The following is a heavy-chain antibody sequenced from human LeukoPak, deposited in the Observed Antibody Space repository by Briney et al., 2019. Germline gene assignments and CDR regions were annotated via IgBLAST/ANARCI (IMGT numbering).Heavy chain of an antibody. V-gene: IGHV4-34*01. CDR1: GGSFSGYY. CDR2: INHSGST. Sequence: SETLSLTCAVYGGSFSGYYWSWIRQPPGKGLEWIGEINHSGSTNYNPSLKSRVTISVDTSKNHFSLQLSSVTAADTAVYYCTRVRPGSQSDYWGQGTLATVSS. J-gene: IGHJ4*02. CDR3: TRVRPGSQSDY. D-gene: IGHD3-10*01.